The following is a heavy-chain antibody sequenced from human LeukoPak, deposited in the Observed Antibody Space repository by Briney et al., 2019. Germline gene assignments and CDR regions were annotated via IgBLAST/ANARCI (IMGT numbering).Heavy chain of an antibody. CDR2: IHHSGST. D-gene: IGHD6-13*01. CDR1: GGSISTNNW. CDR3: ARDVVAAAGTWDY. Sequence: SETLSLTCAVSGGSISTNNWWTWVRQPPGKGLEWIGEIHHSGSTDYNPSLKSRVTISPDKSKNQFSLKLSSVTAADTAVYYCARDVVAAAGTWDYWGQGTLVTVSS. V-gene: IGHV4-4*02. J-gene: IGHJ4*02.